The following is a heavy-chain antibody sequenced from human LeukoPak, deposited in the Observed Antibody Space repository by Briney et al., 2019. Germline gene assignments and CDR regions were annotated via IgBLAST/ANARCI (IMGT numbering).Heavy chain of an antibody. J-gene: IGHJ6*03. D-gene: IGHD1-7*01. V-gene: IGHV1-2*02. CDR2: INPNSGGT. CDR3: ARDGWGYNWNYFSYYYYMDV. Sequence: GASVKVSCKASGYTFTGYYMHWVRQAPGQGLEWMGWINPNSGGTNYAQKFQGRVTMTRDTSISTAYMELSRLRSDDTAVYYCARDGWGYNWNYFSYYYYMDVWGKRTTVTVSS. CDR1: GYTFTGYY.